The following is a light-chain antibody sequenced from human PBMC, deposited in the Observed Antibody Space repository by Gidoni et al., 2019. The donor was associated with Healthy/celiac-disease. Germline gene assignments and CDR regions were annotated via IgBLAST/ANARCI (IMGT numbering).Light chain of an antibody. Sequence: SYELPQPPSVSVSPGQTARITCSGDALPKKYAYWYQQKSGQAPVLVIYEVSKRPSGIPERFSGSSSGTMATLTISGAQVEDEADYYCYSTDSSGNPRFGGGTKLTVL. CDR3: YSTDSSGNPR. J-gene: IGLJ2*01. CDR1: ALPKKY. V-gene: IGLV3-10*01. CDR2: EVS.